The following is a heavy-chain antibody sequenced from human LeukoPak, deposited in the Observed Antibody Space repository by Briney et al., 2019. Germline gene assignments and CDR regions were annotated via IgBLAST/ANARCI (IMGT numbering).Heavy chain of an antibody. CDR1: GGSISSGGYY. D-gene: IGHD6-13*01. J-gene: IGHJ3*02. V-gene: IGHV4-31*03. Sequence: PSETLSLTCTVSGGSISSGGYYWSWIRQHPGKGLEWIGYIYYSGSTYYNPSLKSRVTISVDTSKNQFSLKLSPVTAADTAVYYCAREGIAAAGDAFDIWGQGTTVTVSS. CDR2: IYYSGST. CDR3: AREGIAAAGDAFDI.